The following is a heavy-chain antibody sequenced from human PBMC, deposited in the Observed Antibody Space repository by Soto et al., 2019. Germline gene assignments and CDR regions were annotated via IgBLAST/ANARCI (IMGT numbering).Heavy chain of an antibody. J-gene: IGHJ4*02. CDR2: FGAEDGKT. CDR1: GYTLTELS. CDR3: ARDLVPGYTGFSDY. Sequence: GASVKVSCKVSGYTLTELSMHWVRQAPGKGLEWMGGFGAEDGKTIYAQKFQGRVSMTTDTSSTTAYMELRSLTSDDTAVYYCARDLVPGYTGFSDYWGQGTLVTVSS. V-gene: IGHV1-24*01. D-gene: IGHD5-12*01.